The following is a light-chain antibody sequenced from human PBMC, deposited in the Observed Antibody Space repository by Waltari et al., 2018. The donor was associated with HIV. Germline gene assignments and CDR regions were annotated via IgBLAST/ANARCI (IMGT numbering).Light chain of an antibody. V-gene: IGLV2-14*01. CDR3: SSYTSSSTPYV. Sequence: QSALTKTASVSGSPGQSITISCTGTSSDVGGFNYVSWYQQHPGKAPKFMIYEVSTRPSGVSNRCAGSKSGNTASLTISGLQAEDEADYYCSSYTSSSTPYVVGTGTKVTVL. CDR1: SSDVGGFNY. CDR2: EVS. J-gene: IGLJ1*01.